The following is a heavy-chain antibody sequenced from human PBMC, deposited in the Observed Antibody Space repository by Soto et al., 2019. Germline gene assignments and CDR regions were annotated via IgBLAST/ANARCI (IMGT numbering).Heavy chain of an antibody. CDR1: GGTFSSSS. V-gene: IGHV1-69*13. CDR2: IIPIFGTA. Sequence: GASVKVSCKACGGTFSSSSISWVRQAPGQGLEWMGGIIPIFGTANYTQKFQGRVTITADESTSTAYMELSSLISDDTAVYYCARISLGPAPTDAFDIWGQGTMVTVSS. D-gene: IGHD1-26*01. J-gene: IGHJ3*02. CDR3: ARISLGPAPTDAFDI.